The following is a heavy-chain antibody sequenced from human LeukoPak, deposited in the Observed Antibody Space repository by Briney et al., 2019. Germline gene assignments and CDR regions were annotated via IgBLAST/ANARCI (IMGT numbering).Heavy chain of an antibody. CDR1: GGSISSGAYY. Sequence: SQTLSLTCTVSGGSISSGAYYWRWIRQHPGKGLEWIGYIHYSGSTYYNPSLKSRVTISVDTSKKQFYLKVNSVTATDTAVYYCASSETVMRTWGQGTLVTVSS. V-gene: IGHV4-31*03. D-gene: IGHD3-16*01. J-gene: IGHJ5*02. CDR3: ASSETVMRT. CDR2: IHYSGST.